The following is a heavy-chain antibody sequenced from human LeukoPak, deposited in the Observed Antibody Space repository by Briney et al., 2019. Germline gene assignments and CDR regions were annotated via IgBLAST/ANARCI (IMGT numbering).Heavy chain of an antibody. V-gene: IGHV1-2*02. CDR1: GYTFTGYY. J-gene: IGHJ4*02. CDR3: ARVPLSIHYGGNPLGDY. CDR2: INPNSGGT. Sequence: GASVKVSCKASGYTFTGYYMHWVRQAPGQRLEWMGWINPNSGGTNCAQKFQGRVTMTRDTSISTAYMELSRLRSDDTAVYYCARVPLSIHYGGNPLGDYWGQGTLVTVSS. D-gene: IGHD4-23*01.